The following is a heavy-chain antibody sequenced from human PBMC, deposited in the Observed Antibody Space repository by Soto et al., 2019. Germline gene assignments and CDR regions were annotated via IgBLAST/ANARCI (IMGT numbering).Heavy chain of an antibody. CDR2: IYHGGTT. Sequence: QVQLQESGPGLVMPSGTLSLTCAVSGASISSSDWWNWVRQPPGKGLEWIGEIYHGGTTIYNPSLNSRVTISIYESKNHFSLKLTSVTAADTAVYYCARDFKAPNDAWAFDYWGQGTLVTVSS. CDR1: GASISSSDW. CDR3: ARDFKAPNDAWAFDY. J-gene: IGHJ4*02. V-gene: IGHV4-4*02. D-gene: IGHD3-16*01.